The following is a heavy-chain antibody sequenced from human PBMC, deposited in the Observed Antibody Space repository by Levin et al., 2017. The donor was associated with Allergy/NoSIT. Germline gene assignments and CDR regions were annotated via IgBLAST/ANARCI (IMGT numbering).Heavy chain of an antibody. D-gene: IGHD4-17*01. CDR2: ISGSGGST. CDR3: AKPRTTAYYDGMDV. CDR1: GFTFSSYA. Sequence: PGGSLRLSCAASGFTFSSYAMSWVRQAPGKGLEWVSVISGSGGSTNFADSVKGRFTISRDNSKNTLYLQMNSLRAEDTAVYYCAKPRTTAYYDGMDVWGQGTTVTVSS. V-gene: IGHV3-23*01. J-gene: IGHJ6*02.